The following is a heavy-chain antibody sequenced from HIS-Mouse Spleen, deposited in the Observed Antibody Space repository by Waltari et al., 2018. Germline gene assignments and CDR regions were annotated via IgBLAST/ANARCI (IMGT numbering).Heavy chain of an antibody. V-gene: IGHV1-69*04. Sequence: QVQLVQSGAEVKKPGSSVKVSCKASGGTFSSYAISWVRQAPGQGLEWMGRIIPILGIAKYAQKFQGRVTITADKSTSTAYMELSSLRSEDTAVYYCARAGYSSSSILDYWGQGTLVTVSS. J-gene: IGHJ4*02. CDR3: ARAGYSSSSILDY. D-gene: IGHD6-6*01. CDR1: GGTFSSYA. CDR2: IIPILGIA.